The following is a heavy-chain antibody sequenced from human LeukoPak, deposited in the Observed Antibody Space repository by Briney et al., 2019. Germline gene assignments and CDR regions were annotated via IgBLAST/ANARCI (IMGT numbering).Heavy chain of an antibody. CDR3: VRVGVGNWVSFWQY. D-gene: IGHD3-16*02. J-gene: IGHJ4*02. Sequence: WGSLRLSCAVSGFSFLSTSMTWVCQAPGLGLEWIAYISSGGGTLHHADSIKGRFTISRDNAKNSVYLQMNSVRDDDMAVYYCVRVGVGNWVSFWQYWGPGIRVIVSS. V-gene: IGHV3-48*02. CDR1: GFSFLSTS. CDR2: ISSGGGTL.